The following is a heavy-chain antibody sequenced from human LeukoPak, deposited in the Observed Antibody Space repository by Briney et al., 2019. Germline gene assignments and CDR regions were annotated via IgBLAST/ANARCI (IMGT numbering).Heavy chain of an antibody. J-gene: IGHJ4*02. V-gene: IGHV4-59*08. CDR3: ARHLDYYGSGSYEY. CDR1: GAAISSNY. CDR2: ISYSGST. D-gene: IGHD3-10*01. Sequence: PSETLSLTCTVSGAAISSNYWSWIRQPPGKGLEWIGYISYSGSTNYNPSLKSRVTISVDTSKSQFSLKLSSVTAADTAVYYCARHLDYYGSGSYEYWGQGTLVTVPS.